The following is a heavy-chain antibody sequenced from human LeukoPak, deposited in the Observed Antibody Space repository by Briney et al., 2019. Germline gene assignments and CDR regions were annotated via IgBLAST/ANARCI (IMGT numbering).Heavy chain of an antibody. Sequence: PGGSLRLSCAASGFTVSSNYMSWVRQAPGKGLEWVSAISGSGGSTYYADSVKGRFTISRDNSKNTLYLQMNSLRAEDTAVYYCAKNMVRGVSINYFDYWGQGTLVTVSS. CDR1: GFTVSSNY. D-gene: IGHD3-10*01. V-gene: IGHV3-23*01. CDR3: AKNMVRGVSINYFDY. J-gene: IGHJ4*02. CDR2: ISGSGGST.